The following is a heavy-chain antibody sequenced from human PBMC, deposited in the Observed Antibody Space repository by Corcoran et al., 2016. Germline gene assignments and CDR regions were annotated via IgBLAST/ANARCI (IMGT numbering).Heavy chain of an antibody. J-gene: IGHJ6*02. CDR1: GYTFTSYG. Sequence: QVQLVQSGAEVKKPGASVKVSCKASGYTFTSYGISWVRQAPGQGLEWMGWISAYNGNTNYAQKLQGRVTMTTDTSTSTAYMELRSLRSDDTAGYYCARAHYGSGSYYDLYYYYYGMDVWGQGTTVTVSS. D-gene: IGHD3-10*01. CDR3: ARAHYGSGSYYDLYYYYYGMDV. CDR2: ISAYNGNT. V-gene: IGHV1-18*01.